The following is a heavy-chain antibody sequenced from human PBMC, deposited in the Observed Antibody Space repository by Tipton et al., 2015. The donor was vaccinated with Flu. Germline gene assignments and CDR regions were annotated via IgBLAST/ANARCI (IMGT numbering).Heavy chain of an antibody. Sequence: TLSLTCTVSGGSVSSASYYWNWIRQPAGRGLEWIGRIYSSGDTHYNPSLKSRVTVSVDTSKNQFSLRLTSVTAADTAVYYCARDPVGVYGDYGHYFDYWGQGTLVTVSS. CDR1: GGSVSSASYY. J-gene: IGHJ4*02. D-gene: IGHD4-17*01. CDR2: IYSSGDT. V-gene: IGHV4-61*02. CDR3: ARDPVGVYGDYGHYFDY.